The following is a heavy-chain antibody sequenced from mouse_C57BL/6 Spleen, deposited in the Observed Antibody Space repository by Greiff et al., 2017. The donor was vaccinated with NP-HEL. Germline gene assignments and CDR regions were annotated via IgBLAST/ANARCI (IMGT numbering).Heavy chain of an antibody. CDR1: GFTFSSYA. CDR2: ISDGGSYT. J-gene: IGHJ3*01. D-gene: IGHD3-2*02. V-gene: IGHV5-4*03. CDR3: ARGEAQATFAY. Sequence: EVMLVESGGGLVKPGGSLKLSCAASGFTFSSYAMSWVRQTPEKRLEWVATISDGGSYTYYPDNVKGRFTISRDNAKNNLYLQMSHLKSEDTAMYYGARGEAQATFAYWGQGTLVTVSA.